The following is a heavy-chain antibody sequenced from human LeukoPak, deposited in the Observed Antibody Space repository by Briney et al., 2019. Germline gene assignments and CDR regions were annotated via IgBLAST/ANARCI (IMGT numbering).Heavy chain of an antibody. CDR3: ARDLEAANTYYFDY. J-gene: IGHJ4*02. D-gene: IGHD6-13*01. V-gene: IGHV1-69*01. CDR2: IIPIFGTA. Sequence: SVKVSCKASGGTFSSYAISWVRQAPGQGLEWMGGIIPIFGTANFAQKFQGRVTITADESTSTAYMELSSLRSEDTAVYYCARDLEAANTYYFDYWGQGTMVTVSS. CDR1: GGTFSSYA.